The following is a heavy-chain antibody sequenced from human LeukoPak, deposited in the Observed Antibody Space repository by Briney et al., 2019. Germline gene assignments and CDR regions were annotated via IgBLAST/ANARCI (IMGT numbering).Heavy chain of an antibody. CDR2: ISSSYSTI. Sequence: GGSLRLSCAASGFTFSDYYMNWIRQAQRQGLERDSYISSSYSTIYYADPVHGRLTTSREHATNSQYLLMNSLRADDTAVYYCAREAYYYDSSGYPTENYFDYWGQGTLVTVSS. J-gene: IGHJ4*02. CDR3: AREAYYYDSSGYPTENYFDY. CDR1: GFTFSDYY. D-gene: IGHD3-22*01. V-gene: IGHV3-11*04.